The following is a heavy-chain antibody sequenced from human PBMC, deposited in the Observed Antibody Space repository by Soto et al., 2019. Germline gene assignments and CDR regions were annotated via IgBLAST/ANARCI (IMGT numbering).Heavy chain of an antibody. V-gene: IGHV1-69*08. J-gene: IGHJ4*02. CDR3: AKDYGGKDGDY. Sequence: QVQLVQSGAEVKKPGSSVKVSCKVSGGTFSSYTISWVRQAPGQGLEWMGRIIPILGIANYAQKFQGRVTITADKSTSTAYMELSSLRSEDTAVYYCAKDYGGKDGDYWGQGTLVTVSS. CDR1: GGTFSSYT. CDR2: IIPILGIA. D-gene: IGHD4-17*01.